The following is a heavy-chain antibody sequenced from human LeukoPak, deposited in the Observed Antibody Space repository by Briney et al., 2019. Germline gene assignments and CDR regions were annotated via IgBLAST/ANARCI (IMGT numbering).Heavy chain of an antibody. CDR1: GFTLSSYQ. J-gene: IGHJ2*01. V-gene: IGHV3-74*01. CDR2: FYSDGTYT. Sequence: GSLRLSCAASGFTLSSYQMHWVRQAPGRGVLWVSRFYSDGTYTTYADSVKGRFTVSRDNAKNTLYLQINSLRAEDTAVYYCARDPGSDSHDWYFDLWGRGTLVTVSS. D-gene: IGHD1-26*01. CDR3: ARDPGSDSHDWYFDL.